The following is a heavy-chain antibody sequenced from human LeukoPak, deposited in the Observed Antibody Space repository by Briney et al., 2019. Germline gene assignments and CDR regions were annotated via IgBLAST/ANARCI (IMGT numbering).Heavy chain of an antibody. Sequence: PGGSLRLSCAASGFTFSTSTMSRVRQAPGKGLEWILATRGSGNPTYYADSMKGRFTISRDNSKNALYLQMNGLRAEDTAVYYCAKGPWDLGTFDYWGQGTLVTVSS. V-gene: IGHV3-23*01. J-gene: IGHJ4*02. CDR3: AKGPWDLGTFDY. CDR1: GFTFSTST. CDR2: TRGSGNPT. D-gene: IGHD1-26*01.